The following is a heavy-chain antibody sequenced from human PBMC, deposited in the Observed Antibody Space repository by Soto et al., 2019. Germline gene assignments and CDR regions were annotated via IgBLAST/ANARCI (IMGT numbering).Heavy chain of an antibody. CDR1: GFTFNSYA. J-gene: IGHJ4*01. CDR2: IGTDGNT. V-gene: IGHV3-23*01. D-gene: IGHD2-2*01. CDR3: VRKYPGTRPFDY. Sequence: PWGSLRLSCRASGFTFNSYAMNWVRQAPGKGLAWVSAIGTDGNTYYANSVKGRFTISRDNSRTTLYLQMNSLRVEDTALYYCVRKYPGTRPFDYWGQGTLVTVSS.